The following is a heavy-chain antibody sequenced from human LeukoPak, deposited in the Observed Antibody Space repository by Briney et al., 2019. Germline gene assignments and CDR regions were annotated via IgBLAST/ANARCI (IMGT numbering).Heavy chain of an antibody. D-gene: IGHD2/OR15-2a*01. V-gene: IGHV4-61*02. CDR1: SGSISSSNYY. J-gene: IGHJ4*02. CDR3: ATDTYMDTFNY. Sequence: SQTLSLTCTVSSGSISSSNYYWSWIRQPAGKGLEWIGRISTIGITNYNPSLNSRVTISVDTSKNQFPLKLSSVTAADTAVYYCATDTYMDTFNYWGQGTLVTVSS. CDR2: ISTIGIT.